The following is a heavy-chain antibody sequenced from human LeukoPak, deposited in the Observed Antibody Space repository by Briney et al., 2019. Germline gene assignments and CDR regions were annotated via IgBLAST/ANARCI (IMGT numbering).Heavy chain of an antibody. CDR2: INHSGST. CDR3: ARIGQWLVRLFDY. J-gene: IGHJ4*02. Sequence: PSETLSLTCAVYGGSFSGYYWSWIRQPPGKGLEWIGEINHSGSTNYNPSLKSRVTISVDTSKNQFSLKLSSVTAADTAVYYCARIGQWLVRLFDYWGQGTLVTVSS. V-gene: IGHV4-34*01. CDR1: GGSFSGYY. D-gene: IGHD6-19*01.